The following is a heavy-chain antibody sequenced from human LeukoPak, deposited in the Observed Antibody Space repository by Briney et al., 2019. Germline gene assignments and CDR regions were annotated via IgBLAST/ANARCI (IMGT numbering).Heavy chain of an antibody. D-gene: IGHD5-12*01. Sequence: SETLSLTCTVSGGSISSGDYYWSWIRQPPGKGLEWIGYIYYSGSTYYNPSLKSRVTISVDTSKNQFSLKLSSVTAADTAVYYCARVGDIGLIDYWGQGTLVTVSS. CDR2: IYYSGST. CDR1: GGSISSGDYY. J-gene: IGHJ4*02. CDR3: ARVGDIGLIDY. V-gene: IGHV4-30-4*08.